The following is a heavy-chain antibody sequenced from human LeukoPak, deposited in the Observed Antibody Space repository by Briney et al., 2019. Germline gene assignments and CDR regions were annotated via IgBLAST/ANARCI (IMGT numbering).Heavy chain of an antibody. J-gene: IGHJ4*02. CDR3: ARDLPLVDYYYDSSGYPTPFDY. CDR2: ISSSSSYI. V-gene: IGHV3-21*01. Sequence: GGSLRLSCAASGFTFSSYSMNWVRQAPGKGLEWVSSISSSSSYIYYADSVKGRFTISRDNAKNSLYLQMNSLRAEDTAVYYCARDLPLVDYYYDSSGYPTPFDYWGQGTLVTVPS. CDR1: GFTFSSYS. D-gene: IGHD3-22*01.